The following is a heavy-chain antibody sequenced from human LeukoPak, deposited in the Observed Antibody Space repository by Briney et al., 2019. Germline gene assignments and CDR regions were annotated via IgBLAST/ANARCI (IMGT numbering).Heavy chain of an antibody. D-gene: IGHD4-17*01. CDR1: GYTFISYG. CDR2: ICTYNT. J-gene: IGHJ4*02. V-gene: IGHV1-18*01. Sequence: ASVTVSCKASGYTFISYGIGWVRQAPGQGLEWMGWICTYNTNYAQKLQGRVTMTTDTSTTTAYMELRSLRSDDTAVYYCARGHLNGDNALQLFDYWGQGTLVTVSS. CDR3: ARGHLNGDNALQLFDY.